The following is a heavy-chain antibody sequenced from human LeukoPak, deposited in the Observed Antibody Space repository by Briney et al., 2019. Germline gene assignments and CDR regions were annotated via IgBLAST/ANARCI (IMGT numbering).Heavy chain of an antibody. D-gene: IGHD3-16*02. CDR2: IYYSGST. J-gene: IGHJ4*02. V-gene: IGHV4-39*01. Sequence: GSLRLSCAASGFTFSSYAMSWVRQAPGKGLEWIGSIYYSGSTYYNPSLKSRVTISVDTSKNQFSLKLSSVTAADTAVYYCARHLHYDYVWGSYRGYFDYWGQGTLVTVSS. CDR1: GFTFSSYA. CDR3: ARHLHYDYVWGSYRGYFDY.